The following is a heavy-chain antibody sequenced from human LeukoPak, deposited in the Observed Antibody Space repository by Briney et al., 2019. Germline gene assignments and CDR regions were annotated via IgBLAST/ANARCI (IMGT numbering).Heavy chain of an antibody. D-gene: IGHD6-19*01. CDR1: GFTFRAYG. CDR3: ARVGGGDGSGWSTTDY. CDR2: ISSDGRNK. Sequence: GGSLRLSCAASGFTFRAYGMHWVRQAPGKGLEWVAVISSDGRNKYYADSVKGRFTISRDNSMDMLYLQMNGLRPEDTAMYYCARVGGGDGSGWSTTDYWGQGTLVTISS. V-gene: IGHV3-30*03. J-gene: IGHJ4*02.